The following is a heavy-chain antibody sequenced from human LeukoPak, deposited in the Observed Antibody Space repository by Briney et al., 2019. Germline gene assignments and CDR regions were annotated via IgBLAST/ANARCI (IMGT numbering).Heavy chain of an antibody. D-gene: IGHD3-16*02. Sequence: PSETLSLTCAVYGGSFSGYYWSWIRQPPGKGLEWIGEINHSGSTNYNPSLKSRVTISVDTSENQFSLKLSSVTAADTAVYYCARGVPGRSIDFWDQGTLVTVSS. CDR1: GGSFSGYY. V-gene: IGHV4-34*01. J-gene: IGHJ4*02. CDR2: INHSGST. CDR3: ARGVPGRSIDF.